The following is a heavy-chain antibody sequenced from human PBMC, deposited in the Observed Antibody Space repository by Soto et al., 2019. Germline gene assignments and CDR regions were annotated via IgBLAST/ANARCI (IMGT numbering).Heavy chain of an antibody. V-gene: IGHV2-5*02. J-gene: IGHJ5*02. D-gene: IGHD3-22*01. CDR2: IYWDDDQ. CDR1: GFSLSTSGVG. Sequence: QITLKESGPPPVKPTQTLTLTCTFSGFSLSTSGVGVGWIRQPPGKALERLALIYWDDDQRYSPSLKSRLTITKDTSKNQVVLTMTNMDPVDTATYFCAHSTDYYDTSGYYANWFDPWGQGTLVTVCS. CDR3: AHSTDYYDTSGYYANWFDP.